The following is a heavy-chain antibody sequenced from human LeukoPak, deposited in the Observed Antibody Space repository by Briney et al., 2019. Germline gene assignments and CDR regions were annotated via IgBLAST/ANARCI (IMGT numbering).Heavy chain of an antibody. Sequence: PSETLSLTCTVSGGSISSSSYCWGWIRQPPGEGLEWIGSIYYSGSTYYNPSLKSRVTISVDTSKNQFSLKLSSVTAADTAVYYCARNVLLLWFGDPSHFDYWGQGTLVTVSS. CDR2: IYYSGST. V-gene: IGHV4-39*01. J-gene: IGHJ4*02. CDR3: ARNVLLLWFGDPSHFDY. D-gene: IGHD3-10*01. CDR1: GGSISSSSYC.